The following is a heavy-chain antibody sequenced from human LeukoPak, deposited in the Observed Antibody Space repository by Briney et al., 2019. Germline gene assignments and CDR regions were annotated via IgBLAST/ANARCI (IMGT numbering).Heavy chain of an antibody. CDR1: GYTFTGYY. D-gene: IGHD1-20*01. CDR2: INPNSGGT. Sequence: ASVKVSCKASGYTFTGYYMHWVRQAPGQGLEWVGWINPNSGGTNYAQKFQGRVTMTRDTSISTAYMELSRLRSDDTAVYYCARLYNWNDHYFDYWGQGTLVTVSS. J-gene: IGHJ4*02. V-gene: IGHV1-2*02. CDR3: ARLYNWNDHYFDY.